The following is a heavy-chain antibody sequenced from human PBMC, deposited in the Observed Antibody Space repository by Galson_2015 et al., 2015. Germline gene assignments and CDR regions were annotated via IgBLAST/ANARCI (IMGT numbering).Heavy chain of an antibody. D-gene: IGHD6-13*01. CDR1: GFTFNNFG. CDR3: AAGLKYVMDG. V-gene: IGHV3-30*03. J-gene: IGHJ6*02. Sequence: SLRLSCAASGFTFNNFGMHWVRQAPGKGLEWVTVISYDGTNKYYADSVKGRFTISRDNAKNSPYLQMNSLRAEDTAVYYCAAGLKYVMDGRGQGTTVTGSS. CDR2: ISYDGTNK.